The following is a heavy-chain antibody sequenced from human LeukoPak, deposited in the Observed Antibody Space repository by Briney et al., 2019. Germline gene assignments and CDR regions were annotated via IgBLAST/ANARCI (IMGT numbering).Heavy chain of an antibody. CDR1: GFTFSNYW. D-gene: IGHD6-19*01. CDR2: MKHDGSEK. CDR3: ARDDSGPHY. Sequence: PGGSLRLSCAASGFTFSNYWMTWVRQAPGKGLEWVANMKHDGSEKYYVDSVKGRFTISRDNAKNSMYLQMNSLRVEDTAVYYCARDDSGPHYWGQGTLVTVSS. J-gene: IGHJ4*02. V-gene: IGHV3-7*01.